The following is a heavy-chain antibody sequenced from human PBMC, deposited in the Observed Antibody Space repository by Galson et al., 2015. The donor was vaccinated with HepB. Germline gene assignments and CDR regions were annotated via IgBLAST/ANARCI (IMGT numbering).Heavy chain of an antibody. CDR1: GFTFSSYA. V-gene: IGHV3-64D*06. CDR3: VKDAGSAAAHY. Sequence: SLRLSCAASGFTFSSYAMHWVRQAPGKGLEYVSAISSNGGSTYYADSVKGRFTISRDNSKNTLYLQMSSLRAEDTAVYYCVKDAGSAAAHYWGQGTLVTVSS. CDR2: ISSNGGST. D-gene: IGHD6-13*01. J-gene: IGHJ4*02.